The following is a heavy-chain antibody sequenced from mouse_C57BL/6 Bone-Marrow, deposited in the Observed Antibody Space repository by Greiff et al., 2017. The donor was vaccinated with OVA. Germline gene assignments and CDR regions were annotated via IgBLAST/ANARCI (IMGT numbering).Heavy chain of an antibody. Sequence: EVKLQESGPGLVKPSQSLSLTCSVTGYSITSGYYWNWIRQFPGNKLEWMGYISYDGSNNYNPSLKNRISITRDTSKNQFFLKLNSVTTEDTATYYCARAYYGAMDYWGQGTSVTVSS. CDR2: ISYDGSN. V-gene: IGHV3-6*01. D-gene: IGHD1-1*02. CDR3: ARAYYGAMDY. CDR1: GYSITSGYY. J-gene: IGHJ4*01.